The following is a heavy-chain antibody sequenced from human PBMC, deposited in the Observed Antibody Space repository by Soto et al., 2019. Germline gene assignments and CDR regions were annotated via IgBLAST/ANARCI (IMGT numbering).Heavy chain of an antibody. CDR3: ASMAGGSGSNPYFDY. Sequence: QVQPVQSGAEVKKPGSSVKVSCKASGGTFSSYTISWVRQAPGQGLEWMGRIIPILGIANYAQKFQGRVTITADKSTSTAYMELSSLRSEDTAVYYCASMAGGSGSNPYFDYWGQGTLVTVSS. CDR2: IIPILGIA. CDR1: GGTFSSYT. D-gene: IGHD3-10*01. J-gene: IGHJ4*02. V-gene: IGHV1-69*02.